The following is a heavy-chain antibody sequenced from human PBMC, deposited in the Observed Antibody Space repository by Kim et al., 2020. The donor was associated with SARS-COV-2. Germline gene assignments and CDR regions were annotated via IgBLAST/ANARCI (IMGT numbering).Heavy chain of an antibody. CDR3: SRSPKADSSPDDY. V-gene: IGHV4-34*01. J-gene: IGHJ4*02. Sequence: YTPSLKSRVTIEVDTSKNQFSLKLSSVTAADTAVYYWSRSPKADSSPDDYWGQGTLVTVSS. D-gene: IGHD6-13*01.